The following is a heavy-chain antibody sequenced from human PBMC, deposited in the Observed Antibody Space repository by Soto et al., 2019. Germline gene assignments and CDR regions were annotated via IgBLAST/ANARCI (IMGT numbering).Heavy chain of an antibody. Sequence: EVQLLESGGGLVQPGGSLRLSCAASGFTFSSYAMSWVRQAPGKGLEWVSAISGSGDSTYYADSVKGRFTISRDNSKNTLYQQMNSLRAEATAVYYCAKTRYYYDTGGYQWGQGTLVTVSS. CDR2: ISGSGDST. J-gene: IGHJ4*02. V-gene: IGHV3-23*01. CDR3: AKTRYYYDTGGYQ. D-gene: IGHD3-22*01. CDR1: GFTFSSYA.